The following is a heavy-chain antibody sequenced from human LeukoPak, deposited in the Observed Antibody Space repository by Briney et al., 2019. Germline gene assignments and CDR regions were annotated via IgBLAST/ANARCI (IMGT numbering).Heavy chain of an antibody. V-gene: IGHV3-20*04. CDR3: AKDADYGDYGGYFQH. D-gene: IGHD4-17*01. J-gene: IGHJ1*01. Sequence: PGGSLRLSCAASGFTFSSYSMNWVRQALGKGLEWVSRINWNGGSTAYADSVRGRFTISRDNAKNSLYLQMNSLRVEDTALYYCAKDADYGDYGGYFQHWGQGTLVTVSS. CDR1: GFTFSSYS. CDR2: INWNGGST.